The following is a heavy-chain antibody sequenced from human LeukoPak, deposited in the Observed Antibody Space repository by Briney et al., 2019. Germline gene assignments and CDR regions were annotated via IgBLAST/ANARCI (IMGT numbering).Heavy chain of an antibody. D-gene: IGHD2-2*02. CDR3: ARDPLGVVVPAAIRGPDY. J-gene: IGHJ4*02. CDR1: GYTFTGYY. Sequence: ASVKVSCKASGYTFTGYYMHWVRQAPGQGPEWMGWINPNSGGTNYAQKFQGRVTMTRDTSISTAYMELSRLRSDDTAVYYCARDPLGVVVPAAIRGPDYWGQGTLVTVSS. CDR2: INPNSGGT. V-gene: IGHV1-2*02.